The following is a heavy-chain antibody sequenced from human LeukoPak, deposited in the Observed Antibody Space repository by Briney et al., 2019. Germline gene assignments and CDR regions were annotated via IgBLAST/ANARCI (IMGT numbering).Heavy chain of an antibody. CDR3: AKDWREQLVESFWGWLDP. Sequence: GGSLRLSCAASGFTFSSYGMHWVRQAPGKGLEWVAVISYDGSSKYYADSVKGRFTISRDNSKNTLYLQMNSLRAEDTAVYYCAKDWREQLVESFWGWLDPWGQGTLVTVSS. V-gene: IGHV3-30*18. CDR2: ISYDGSSK. CDR1: GFTFSSYG. J-gene: IGHJ5*02. D-gene: IGHD6-6*01.